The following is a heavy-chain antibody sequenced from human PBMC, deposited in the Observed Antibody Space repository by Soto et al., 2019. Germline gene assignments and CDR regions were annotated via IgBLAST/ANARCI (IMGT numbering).Heavy chain of an antibody. Sequence: SETLSLTCTVSGGSISSYYWSWIRQPPGKGLEWIGYIYYSGSTNYTPFLKRRLTISVDTSKNNFYLKLSAVTAADRAVYHCARHGQVIPPNQNCFDPWGKGTLVTVSS. CDR1: GGSISSYY. J-gene: IGHJ5*02. D-gene: IGHD2-2*01. CDR2: IYYSGST. V-gene: IGHV4-59*08. CDR3: ARHGQVIPPNQNCFDP.